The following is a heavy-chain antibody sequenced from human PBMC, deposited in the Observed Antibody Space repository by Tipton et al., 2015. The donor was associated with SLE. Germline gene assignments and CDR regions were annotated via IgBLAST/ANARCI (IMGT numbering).Heavy chain of an antibody. CDR3: ARVSLGELSRHSFDN. CDR1: GGSVSSSSKY. Sequence: TLSLTCTVSGGSVSSSSKYWAWIRQPPGKGLEWIGSIYYTGTTTYYNSFLKSRVTMSVDTSKNQFTLRLTSVTAADTAVYYCARVSLGELSRHSFDNWGQGTLVTVSS. CDR2: IYYTGTTT. V-gene: IGHV4-39*06. D-gene: IGHD3-16*01. J-gene: IGHJ4*02.